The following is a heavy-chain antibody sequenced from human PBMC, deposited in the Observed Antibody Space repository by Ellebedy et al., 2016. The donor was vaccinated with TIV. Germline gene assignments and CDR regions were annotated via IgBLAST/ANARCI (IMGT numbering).Heavy chain of an antibody. V-gene: IGHV1-46*01. CDR2: IDLSGGST. CDR1: GYTFTSYY. D-gene: IGHD1-26*01. Sequence: AASVKVSCKASGYTFTSYYMHWVRHAPGQGLEWMGVIDLSGGSTDYAQKFQGRVTMTRDTSTSTVYMELRSLRSDDTAVYYCARDRIVGSSSPYYNGMDVWGQGTTVTVSS. CDR3: ARDRIVGSSSPYYNGMDV. J-gene: IGHJ6*02.